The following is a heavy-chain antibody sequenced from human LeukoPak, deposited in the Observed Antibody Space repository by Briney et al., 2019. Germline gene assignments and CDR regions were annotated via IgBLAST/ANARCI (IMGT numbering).Heavy chain of an antibody. CDR3: ARHDCSGGSCFDY. CDR1: GGSISSYY. CDR2: IYYSGST. V-gene: IGHV4-59*08. J-gene: IGHJ4*02. D-gene: IGHD2-15*01. Sequence: PSETLSLTCTVSGGSISSYYWSWIRQPPGKGLEWIGYIYYSGSTNYNPSLKSRVTISVDTSKNQFSLKLSSVTAADTAVYYCARHDCSGGSCFDYWGQGTLVTVSS.